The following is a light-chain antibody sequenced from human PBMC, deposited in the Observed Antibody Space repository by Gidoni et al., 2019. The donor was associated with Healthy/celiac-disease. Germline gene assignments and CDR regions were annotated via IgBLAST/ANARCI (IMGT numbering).Light chain of an antibody. CDR3: QQLNSYPST. V-gene: IGKV1-9*01. CDR2: AAS. CDR1: QCISSY. J-gene: IGKJ5*01. Sequence: DIQFTQSPSFLSASVGDRVTITVRASQCISSYLAWYQQKPGKAPKLLIYAASTLKSGVPSRFSGSGSGTEVTLTISSLQPEDIATYYCQQLNSYPSTFGQGTRLEIK.